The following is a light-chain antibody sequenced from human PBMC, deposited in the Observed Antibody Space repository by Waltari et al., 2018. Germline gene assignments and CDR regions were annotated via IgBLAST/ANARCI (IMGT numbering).Light chain of an antibody. CDR2: ETS. Sequence: DIVLTQSPATLSLSPGDRATLPCRASQNINNFLAWYQQKPGQAPRLLIYETSNRATGIPARFSGSGSGTDFTLTISSLEPEDFAVYYCQQRTKWPLTFGGGTKVEIK. CDR1: QNINNF. V-gene: IGKV3-11*01. J-gene: IGKJ4*01. CDR3: QQRTKWPLT.